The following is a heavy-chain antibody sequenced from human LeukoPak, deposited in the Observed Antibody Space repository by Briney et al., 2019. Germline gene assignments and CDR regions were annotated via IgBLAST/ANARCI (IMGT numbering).Heavy chain of an antibody. V-gene: IGHV1-2*02. Sequence: GASVKVSCKASGYTFTSYYMHWVRQAPGQGLEWMGWISPTSGGTNYAQKFQGRVTMTRDTSISTAYMELSRLRSDDTAVYYCARGGGRGAVAIDYWGQGTLVTVSS. CDR3: ARGGGRGAVAIDY. CDR1: GYTFTSYY. CDR2: ISPTSGGT. J-gene: IGHJ4*02. D-gene: IGHD6-19*01.